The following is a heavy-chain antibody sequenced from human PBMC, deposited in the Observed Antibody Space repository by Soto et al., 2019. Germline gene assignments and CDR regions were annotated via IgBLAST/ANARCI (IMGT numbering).Heavy chain of an antibody. Sequence: SVKVSCKASGGTFSSHSINWVRQAPGQGLEWMGGIVTLFGTANYAQNFQGRVTITADQSTSTVYMDLSSLRSDDTAVYYCAREVGYGDFSAALLDWGQGTLVTVSS. CDR1: GGTFSSHS. CDR2: IVTLFGTA. D-gene: IGHD4-17*01. CDR3: AREVGYGDFSAALLD. V-gene: IGHV1-69*13. J-gene: IGHJ4*02.